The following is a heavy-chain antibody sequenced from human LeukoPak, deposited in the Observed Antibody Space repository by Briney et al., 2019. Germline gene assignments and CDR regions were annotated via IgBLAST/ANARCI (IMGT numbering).Heavy chain of an antibody. CDR2: IYYSGST. CDR1: GGSFSGYY. V-gene: IGHV4-59*01. CDR3: ARVLSDFWSGYTYYFDY. Sequence: SETLSLTCAVYGGSFSGYYWSWIRQPPGKGLEWIGYIYYSGSTNYNPSLKSRVTISVDTSKNQFSLKLSSVTAADTAVYYCARVLSDFWSGYTYYFDYWGQGTLVTVSS. J-gene: IGHJ4*02. D-gene: IGHD3-3*01.